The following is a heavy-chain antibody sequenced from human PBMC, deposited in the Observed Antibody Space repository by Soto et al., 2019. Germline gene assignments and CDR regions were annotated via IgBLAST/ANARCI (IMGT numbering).Heavy chain of an antibody. J-gene: IGHJ3*02. CDR2: IYYSGST. D-gene: IGHD2-15*01. V-gene: IGHV4-39*01. CDR3: ARHTIVVVVAATYDDAFDI. CDR1: GGSISSSSYY. Sequence: SETLSLTCTVSGGSISSSSYYWGWIRQPPGKGLEWIGSIYYSGSTYYNPSLKSRVTISVDTSKNQFSLKLSSVTAADTAVYYCARHTIVVVVAATYDDAFDIWGQGTMVTVSS.